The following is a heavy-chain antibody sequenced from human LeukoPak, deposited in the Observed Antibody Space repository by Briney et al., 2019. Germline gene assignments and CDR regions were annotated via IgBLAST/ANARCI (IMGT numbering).Heavy chain of an antibody. V-gene: IGHV3-48*01. CDR1: GFTFSSHS. CDR3: ARALYGDYFDY. J-gene: IGHJ4*02. D-gene: IGHD4-17*01. CDR2: ISSSSSTI. Sequence: GGSLRLSCAASGFTFSSHSMNWVRQAPGKGLEWVSYISSSSSTIYYADSVKGRFTISRDNAKNSLYLQMNSLRAEDTAVYYCARALYGDYFDYWGQGTLVTVSS.